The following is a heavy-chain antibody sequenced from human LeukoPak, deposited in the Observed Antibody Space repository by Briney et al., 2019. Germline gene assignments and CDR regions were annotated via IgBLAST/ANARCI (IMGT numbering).Heavy chain of an antibody. CDR1: GFTFTTYW. V-gene: IGHV3-23*01. CDR2: ISGSGGST. Sequence: GGSLRLSCAASGFTFTTYWMSWVRQAPGKGLEWVSGISGSGGSTYYADSVKGRFTISRDNSKNTLYLQMNSLRAEDTAVYYCAKDLSAAAGEDAFDIWGQGTMVTVSS. D-gene: IGHD6-13*01. CDR3: AKDLSAAAGEDAFDI. J-gene: IGHJ3*02.